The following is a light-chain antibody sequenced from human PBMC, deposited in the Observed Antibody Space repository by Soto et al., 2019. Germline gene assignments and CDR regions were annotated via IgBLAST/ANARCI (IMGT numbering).Light chain of an antibody. CDR3: CSYAGTYV. V-gene: IGLV2-23*01. CDR2: EGS. J-gene: IGLJ1*01. Sequence: QSVLNQPASVSGSPGQSTTISCTGTSSDVGSYNLVSWYQQHPGKAPKLMIYEGSKRPSGVSNRFSGSKSGNTASLTISGLQAEDEAHYYCCSYAGTYVFGTGTKATVL. CDR1: SSDVGSYNL.